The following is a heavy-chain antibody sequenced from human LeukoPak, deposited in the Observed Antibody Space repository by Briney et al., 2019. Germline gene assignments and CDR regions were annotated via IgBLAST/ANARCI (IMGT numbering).Heavy chain of an antibody. CDR3: AKDLLGSTTRDY. Sequence: GGSLRLSCAASGFTFSSYAMSWVRQAPGKGLEWVSVISGSGDSTYYADSVKGRFTISRDNSKNTLYLQMNSLRAEDTAIYYCAKDLLGSTTRDYWGQGTLVTVFS. J-gene: IGHJ4*02. V-gene: IGHV3-23*01. CDR2: ISGSGDST. CDR1: GFTFSSYA. D-gene: IGHD1-26*01.